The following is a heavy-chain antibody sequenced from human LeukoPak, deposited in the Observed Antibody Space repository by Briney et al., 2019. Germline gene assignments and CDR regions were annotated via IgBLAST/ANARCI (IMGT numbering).Heavy chain of an antibody. J-gene: IGHJ3*02. Sequence: SETLSLTCTVSGGSISSYYWSWIRQPPGKGLEWIGYIYYSGSTNYNPSLKSRVTISVDTSKNQFSLKLSSVTAADTAVYYCARPDFWSGYSPPGAFDIWGQGTMVTVSS. CDR3: ARPDFWSGYSPPGAFDI. CDR2: IYYSGST. D-gene: IGHD3-3*01. V-gene: IGHV4-59*08. CDR1: GGSISSYY.